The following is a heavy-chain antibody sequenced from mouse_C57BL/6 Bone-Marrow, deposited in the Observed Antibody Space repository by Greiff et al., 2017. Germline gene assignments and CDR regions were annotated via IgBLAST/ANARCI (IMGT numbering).Heavy chain of an antibody. D-gene: IGHD3-2*02. CDR1: GYTFTSYW. CDR2: IHPSDSDT. J-gene: IGHJ3*01. CDR3: AIEGSSGYSAWFAY. V-gene: IGHV1-74*01. Sequence: QVQLQQPGAELVKPGASVKVSCKASGYTFTSYWMHWVKQRPGQGLEWIGRIHPSDSDTNYNQKFKGKATLTVDKSSSTAYMQLSSLTSEDSAVYYCAIEGSSGYSAWFAYWGQGTLVTVSA.